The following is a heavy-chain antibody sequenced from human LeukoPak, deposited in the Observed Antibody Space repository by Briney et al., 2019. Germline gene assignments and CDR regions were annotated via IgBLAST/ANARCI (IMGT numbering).Heavy chain of an antibody. V-gene: IGHV1-69*02. D-gene: IGHD5-24*01. CDR1: GGTFSSYT. J-gene: IGHJ4*02. Sequence: ASVKVSCKASGGTFSSYTISWVRQAPGRGPEWMGRIIPILGIANYAQKFQGRVTITADKSTSTAYMELSSLRSEDTAVYYCAKRLRDGYNVAVDYWGQGTLVTVSS. CDR2: IIPILGIA. CDR3: AKRLRDGYNVAVDY.